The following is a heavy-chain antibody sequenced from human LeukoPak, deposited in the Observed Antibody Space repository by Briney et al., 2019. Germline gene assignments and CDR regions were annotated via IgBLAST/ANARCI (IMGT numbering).Heavy chain of an antibody. CDR3: ARDISSGSYYLTY. D-gene: IGHD1-26*01. CDR1: GFTFSSYW. V-gene: IGHV3-74*01. CDR2: TNSDGSST. Sequence: GGSLRLSCAASGFTFSSYWMHWVRQAPGKGLVWVSRTNSDGSSTSYADSVKGRFTISRDNAKNTLYLQMNSLRAEDTAVYYCARDISSGSYYLTYWGQGTLVTVSS. J-gene: IGHJ4*02.